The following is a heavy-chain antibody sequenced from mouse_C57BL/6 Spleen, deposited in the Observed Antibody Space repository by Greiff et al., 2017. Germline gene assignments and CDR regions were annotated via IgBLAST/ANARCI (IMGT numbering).Heavy chain of an antibody. CDR3: ARHSPPHYAMDY. CDR1: GYAFSSYW. CDR2: IYPGDGDT. J-gene: IGHJ4*01. Sequence: VQLQQSGAELVKPGASVKISCKASGYAFSSYWMNWVKQRPGKGLEWIGQIYPGDGDTNYNGKFKGKATLTADKSSSTAYMQLSSLTSEDSAVYFCARHSPPHYAMDYWGQGTSVTVSS. V-gene: IGHV1-80*01.